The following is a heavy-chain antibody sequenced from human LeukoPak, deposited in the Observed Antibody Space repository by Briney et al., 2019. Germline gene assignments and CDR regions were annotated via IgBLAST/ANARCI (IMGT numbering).Heavy chain of an antibody. J-gene: IGHJ3*02. V-gene: IGHV3-30*02. D-gene: IGHD3-22*01. CDR2: IRYDGSNK. CDR1: GFTFSSYG. Sequence: PGGSLRLSCAASGFTFSSYGMHWVRQAPGKGLEWVAFIRYDGSNKYYADSVKGRFTTSRDNSKNTLYLQMNSLRAEDTAVYYCAKQGDSSGPRAFDIWGQGTMVTVSS. CDR3: AKQGDSSGPRAFDI.